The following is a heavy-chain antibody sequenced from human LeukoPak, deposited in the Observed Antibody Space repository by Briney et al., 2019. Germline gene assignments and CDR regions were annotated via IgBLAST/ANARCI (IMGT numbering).Heavy chain of an antibody. D-gene: IGHD6-6*01. CDR3: ARGNEQLVRKYYFDY. CDR1: GGTFSSQG. CDR2: IVPIFGTA. J-gene: IGHJ4*02. Sequence: ASVKVSCKASGGTFSSQGMSWVRQAPGQGLEWLGGIVPIFGTARYAQKFQDRVTITTDKSTSTAYMELNSLRSEDTAVYYCARGNEQLVRKYYFDYWGQGTLVTVSS. V-gene: IGHV1-69*05.